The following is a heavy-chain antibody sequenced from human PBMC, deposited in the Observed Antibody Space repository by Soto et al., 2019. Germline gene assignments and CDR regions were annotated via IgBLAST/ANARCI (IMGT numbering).Heavy chain of an antibody. CDR1: GGSMSEYF. V-gene: IGHV4-59*01. CDR2: IYYLGST. D-gene: IGHD3-10*01. J-gene: IGHJ4*02. CDR3: ARDGYDGSGSPYPAY. Sequence: ETLSLTCSVSGGSMSEYFWSWIRQSPGKGLEWIGYIYYLGSTDYNPSLKSRVTISVDTSKRQFSLRLTSVTAADTAVYYCARDGYDGSGSPYPAYWGQGTLVTVSS.